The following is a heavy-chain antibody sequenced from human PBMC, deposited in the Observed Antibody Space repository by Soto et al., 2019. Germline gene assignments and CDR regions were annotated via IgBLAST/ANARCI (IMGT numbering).Heavy chain of an antibody. CDR1: GFTFSSYG. CDR3: AREDYYDSSGPFDY. D-gene: IGHD3-22*01. V-gene: IGHV3-33*01. Sequence: QVQLVESGGGVVQPGRSLRLSCAASGFTFSSYGMHWVRQAPGKGLEWVAVIWYDGSNKYYADSVKGRFTISRDKSKNTLYLQMNSLRAEDTAVYYCAREDYYDSSGPFDYWGQGTLVTVSS. CDR2: IWYDGSNK. J-gene: IGHJ4*02.